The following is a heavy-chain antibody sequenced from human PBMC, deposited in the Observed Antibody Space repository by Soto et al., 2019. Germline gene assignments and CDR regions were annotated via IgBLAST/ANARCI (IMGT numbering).Heavy chain of an antibody. CDR1: GFTFSSYA. J-gene: IGHJ4*02. Sequence: GGSLRLSCAASGFTFSSYAMSWVRQAPGKGLEWVSAISGSGGSTYYADSVKGRFTISRDNSKNTLYLQMNSLRAEDTAVYYCAKDREAQYFWESVATNFDYWGQGTLVTVSS. CDR2: ISGSGGST. D-gene: IGHD3-3*01. CDR3: AKDREAQYFWESVATNFDY. V-gene: IGHV3-23*01.